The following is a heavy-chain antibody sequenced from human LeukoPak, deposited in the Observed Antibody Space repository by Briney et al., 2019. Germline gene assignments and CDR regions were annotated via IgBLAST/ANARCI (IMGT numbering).Heavy chain of an antibody. CDR1: GFTFSSYG. D-gene: IGHD3-22*01. J-gene: IGHJ3*02. CDR2: ISYDGSNK. Sequence: GGSLRLSCAASGFTFSSYGMHWVRQAPGKGLEWVAVISYDGSNKYYADSVKGRFTISRDNFKNTLYLQMNSLRAEDTAVYYCAREDYYYDSSGYHRRDAFDIWGQGTMVTVSS. CDR3: AREDYYYDSSGYHRRDAFDI. V-gene: IGHV3-30*03.